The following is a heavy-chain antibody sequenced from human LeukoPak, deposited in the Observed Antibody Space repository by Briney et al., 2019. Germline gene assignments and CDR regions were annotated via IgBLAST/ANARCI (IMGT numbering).Heavy chain of an antibody. J-gene: IGHJ4*02. CDR1: GGTFSSYA. D-gene: IGHD3-3*01. V-gene: IGHV1-18*01. Sequence: ASVTVSCKASGGTFSSYAISWVRQAPGQGLEWMGWISAYNGNTNYAQKLQGRVTMTTDTSTSTAYMELRSLRSDDTAVYYCARERERTIFGVVIMDRSFDYWGQGTLVTVSS. CDR3: ARERERTIFGVVIMDRSFDY. CDR2: ISAYNGNT.